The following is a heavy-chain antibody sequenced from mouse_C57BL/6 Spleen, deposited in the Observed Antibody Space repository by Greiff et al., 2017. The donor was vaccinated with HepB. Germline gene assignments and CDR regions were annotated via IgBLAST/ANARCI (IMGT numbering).Heavy chain of an antibody. V-gene: IGHV1-55*01. D-gene: IGHD1-1*02. CDR2: IYPGSGST. J-gene: IGHJ1*03. CDR1: GYTFTSYW. Sequence: QVQLQQPGAELVKPGASVKMSCKASGYTFTSYWITWVKQRPGQGLEWIGDIYPGSGSTNYNEKFKSKATLTVDTSSSTAYMQLSSLTSEDSAVYYCARRAHYYGLWYFDVWGTGTTVTVSS. CDR3: ARRAHYYGLWYFDV.